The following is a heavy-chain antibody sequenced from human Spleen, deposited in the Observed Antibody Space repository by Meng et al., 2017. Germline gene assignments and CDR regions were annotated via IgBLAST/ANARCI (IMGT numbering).Heavy chain of an antibody. Sequence: SVKVSCKALGGIFSNYVIGWVRQAPGQGLEWMGGINAVFGTTNYAQKFHNRVTITSDESTGTVYMELTRLTSEDTAVYFCARKAGNCISTTCYSLDYWGQGTLVTVSS. CDR3: ARKAGNCISTTCYSLDY. CDR2: INAVFGTT. D-gene: IGHD2-2*01. V-gene: IGHV1-69*13. CDR1: GGIFSNYV. J-gene: IGHJ4*02.